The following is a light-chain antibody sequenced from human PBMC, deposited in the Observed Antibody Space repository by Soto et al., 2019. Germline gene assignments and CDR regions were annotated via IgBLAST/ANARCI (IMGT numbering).Light chain of an antibody. CDR3: QQNASPPYT. J-gene: IGKJ2*01. Sequence: DIQMTQSPSTLSASVGERAIITCRSSQSIRSYLNWYQHKPGKAPKLQISAASRLQRGVASRFSGSGSGTDFPLIINSLHQEDVATYFCQQNASPPYTFGQGTKLEI. CDR2: AAS. CDR1: QSIRSY. V-gene: IGKV1-39*01.